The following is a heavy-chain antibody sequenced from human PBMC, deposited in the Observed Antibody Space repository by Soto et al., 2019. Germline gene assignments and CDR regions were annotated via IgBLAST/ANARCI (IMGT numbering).Heavy chain of an antibody. D-gene: IGHD6-13*01. J-gene: IGHJ4*02. CDR3: GRGESSSWSAHSYYFDY. CDR1: GGTFSSYA. CDR2: IIPIFGTA. Sequence: QVQLVQSGAEVKKPGSSVKVSCKASGGTFSSYAISWVRQAPGQGLEWMGGIIPIFGTANYAQKFQGRVTITADESTSTAYMELSSMRSEDTAVYYCGRGESSSWSAHSYYFDYWGQGTLVTVSS. V-gene: IGHV1-69*01.